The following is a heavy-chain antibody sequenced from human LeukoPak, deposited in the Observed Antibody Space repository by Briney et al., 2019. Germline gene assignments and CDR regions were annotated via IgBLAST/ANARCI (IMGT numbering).Heavy chain of an antibody. V-gene: IGHV1-18*01. Sequence: ASVKVSCKASGHTFTKFGITWVRQAPGQGLERMGWISADNGNTIYAQKFQDRVTISIDTSTSTAYMELKSLRSDDTAVYYCAKNRGATWWDLVDYWGQGTLVTVSS. CDR3: AKNRGATWWDLVDY. D-gene: IGHD1-26*01. CDR2: ISADNGNT. J-gene: IGHJ4*02. CDR1: GHTFTKFG.